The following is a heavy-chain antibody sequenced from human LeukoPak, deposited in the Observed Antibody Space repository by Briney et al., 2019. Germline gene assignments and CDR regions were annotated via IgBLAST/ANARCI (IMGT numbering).Heavy chain of an antibody. CDR2: IRSKANGGTT. CDR1: GFNFGDYA. Sequence: GGSLRLSCTAPGFNFGDYAMTWVRQAPGKGLEWVGFIRSKANGGTTEYAASVKGRITISRDDSKSIAFLQMNSPKTEDTAVYYCTTVGATTGPDYWGQGTLVTVSS. CDR3: TTVGATTGPDY. V-gene: IGHV3-49*04. J-gene: IGHJ4*02. D-gene: IGHD1-26*01.